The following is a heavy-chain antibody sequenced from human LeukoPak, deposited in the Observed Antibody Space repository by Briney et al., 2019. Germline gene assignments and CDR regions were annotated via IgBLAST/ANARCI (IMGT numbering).Heavy chain of an antibody. Sequence: PGGSLRLSCAASGFTFSSYAMHWVRQAPGKGLEWLAFISFDGGNKYYADSVKGRFTSSRDNSKNTLYLQMNSLRPEDTAVYYCARDGVQQWLSYYFEYWGQGTLVTVSS. D-gene: IGHD5-18*01. CDR2: ISFDGGNK. V-gene: IGHV3-30*04. CDR1: GFTFSSYA. CDR3: ARDGVQQWLSYYFEY. J-gene: IGHJ4*02.